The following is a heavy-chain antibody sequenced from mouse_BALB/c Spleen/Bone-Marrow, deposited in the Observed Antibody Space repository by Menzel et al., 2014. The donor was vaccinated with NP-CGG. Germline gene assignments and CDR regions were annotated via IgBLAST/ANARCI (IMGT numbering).Heavy chain of an antibody. CDR1: GYTFXDYA. Sequence: QVHVKQSGAELVRPGVSVKISCKGSGYTFXDYAMHWVKQSHAKSLEWIGVIGTYYGDATYNQKFKTKATMTVDKSSSTAYMELARLTSEDSALYYCAREGPWFAFWGQGTLVTVSA. J-gene: IGHJ3*01. CDR2: IGTYYGDA. V-gene: IGHV1S137*01. CDR3: AREGPWFAF.